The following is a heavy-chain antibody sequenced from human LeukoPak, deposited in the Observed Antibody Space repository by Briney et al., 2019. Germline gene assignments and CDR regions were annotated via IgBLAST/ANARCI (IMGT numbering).Heavy chain of an antibody. CDR1: GYTFTDSY. V-gene: IGHV1-2*02. CDR2: INPNSGGT. Sequence: ASVKVSCKASGYTFTDSYMHWVRQAPGQGLEWMGWINPNSGGTNYAQKFQGRVTMTRDTSITTAYMDLSRLRSDDTAVYYCARDRSGYSSGWYDGTVDYWGQGTLVTVSS. D-gene: IGHD6-19*01. CDR3: ARDRSGYSSGWYDGTVDY. J-gene: IGHJ4*02.